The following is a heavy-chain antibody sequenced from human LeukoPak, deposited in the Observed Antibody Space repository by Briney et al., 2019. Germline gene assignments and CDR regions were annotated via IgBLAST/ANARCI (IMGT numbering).Heavy chain of an antibody. CDR2: INPNSGGT. CDR3: ASSLQYHYDSSGYSL. Sequence: ASVRVSCKASGYTFTGYYMHWVRQAPGQGLEWMGWINPNSGGTNYAQKFQGRVTMTRDTSISTGYMELSRLRSDDTAVYYCASSLQYHYDSSGYSLWGQGTLVTVSS. CDR1: GYTFTGYY. J-gene: IGHJ4*02. D-gene: IGHD3-22*01. V-gene: IGHV1-2*02.